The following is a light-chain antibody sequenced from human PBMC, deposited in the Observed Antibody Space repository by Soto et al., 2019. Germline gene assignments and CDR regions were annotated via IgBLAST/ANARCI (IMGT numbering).Light chain of an antibody. J-gene: IGLJ1*01. V-gene: IGLV2-14*01. CDR1: SSDVGDYNY. CDR3: SSYTSSSTYV. CDR2: DVS. Sequence: LTQPASVSGSPGQSITISCTGTSSDVGDYNYVSWYQQHPGKAPKLMIFDVSNRPSGVSNRFSGSKSGNTASLTISGLQAEDEAEYYCSSYTSSSTYVFGTGTKVTVL.